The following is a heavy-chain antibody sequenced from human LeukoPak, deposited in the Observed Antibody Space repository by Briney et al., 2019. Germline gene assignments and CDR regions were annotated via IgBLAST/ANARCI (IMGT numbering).Heavy chain of an antibody. CDR2: IYYSGST. CDR3: ASQRGYSYGRFDY. J-gene: IGHJ4*02. V-gene: IGHV4-39*01. D-gene: IGHD5-18*01. CDR1: GGSITSRNYY. Sequence: SETLSLTCSVSGGSITSRNYYWGWIRQPPGKGLEWIGSIYYSGSTYYNASLKSRVTISVGTSKNQVSLRLNSMTAAYTAVYYCASQRGYSYGRFDYWGQGTLVTVSS.